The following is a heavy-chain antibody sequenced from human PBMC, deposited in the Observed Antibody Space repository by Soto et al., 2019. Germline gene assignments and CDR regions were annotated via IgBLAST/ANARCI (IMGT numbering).Heavy chain of an antibody. CDR1: GFSFDDYA. J-gene: IGHJ5*02. D-gene: IGHD6-19*01. CDR3: TKDIRAGLSSNWFDP. V-gene: IGHV3-9*01. CDR2: IDWNSGNM. Sequence: EVQLVESGGGLVQPGRSLRRSCAASGFSFDDYAMHWVRQTPGKGLEWVSAIDWNSGNMGYADSVKGRFTISRDNAKNSLYQQMNSLRAEDTAFYYCTKDIRAGLSSNWFDPWGQGTLVTVSS.